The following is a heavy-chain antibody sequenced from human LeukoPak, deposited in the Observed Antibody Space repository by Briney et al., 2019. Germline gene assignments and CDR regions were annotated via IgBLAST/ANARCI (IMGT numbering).Heavy chain of an antibody. CDR2: TYYSGRT. J-gene: IGHJ6*02. CDR3: ASRSGRNYYGMDV. V-gene: IGHV4-59*01. CDR1: GGSIDGYY. Sequence: SETLSLTCTVSGGSIDGYYWNWIRQPPGKELEWIGYTYYSGRTSYNPSLKSRVTISTDTSKEQFTLKLSSVTAADTAVYFCASRSGRNYYGMDVWRQGTTVTVSS. D-gene: IGHD3-10*01.